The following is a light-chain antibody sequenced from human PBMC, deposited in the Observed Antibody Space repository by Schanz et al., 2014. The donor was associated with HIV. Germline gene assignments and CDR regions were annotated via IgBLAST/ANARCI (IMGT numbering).Light chain of an antibody. CDR3: ASYTNSATFV. CDR2: EGS. CDR1: NSDVGAYNY. Sequence: QSALTQPPSASGSPGQSVTISCTGTNSDVGAYNYVSWYQQHPGKAPKLIIYEGSNRPSGVSDRFSGSKSGNTASLTISGLQAEDEADYYCASYTNSATFVFGTGTKVTVL. V-gene: IGLV2-14*01. J-gene: IGLJ1*01.